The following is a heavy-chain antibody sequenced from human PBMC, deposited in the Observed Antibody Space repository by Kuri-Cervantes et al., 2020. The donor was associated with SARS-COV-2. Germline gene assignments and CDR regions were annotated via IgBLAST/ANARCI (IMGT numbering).Heavy chain of an antibody. Sequence: GESLKISCAASGFTFTSYAMHWVRQAPGKGLEWVALISYDGSNKYYADSVKGRFTISRDNSKNSLYLQMNSLRAEDTAVYYCARGLSAGSSWSPIDYWGQGTLVTVSS. CDR1: GFTFTSYA. D-gene: IGHD6-13*01. J-gene: IGHJ4*02. CDR2: ISYDGSNK. V-gene: IGHV3-30-3*01. CDR3: ARGLSAGSSWSPIDY.